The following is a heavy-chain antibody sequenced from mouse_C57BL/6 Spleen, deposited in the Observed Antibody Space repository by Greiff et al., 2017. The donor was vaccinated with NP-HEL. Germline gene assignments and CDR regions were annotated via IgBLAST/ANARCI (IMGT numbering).Heavy chain of an antibody. J-gene: IGHJ4*01. V-gene: IGHV1-19*01. CDR1: GYTFTDYY. D-gene: IGHD3-2*02. Sequence: DVKLQESGPVLVKPGASVKMSCKASGYTFTDYYMNWVKQSHGKSLEWIGVINPYNGGTSYNQKFKGKATLTVDKSSSTAYMELNSLTSEDSAVYYCARSGYYDAMDYWGQGTSVTVSS. CDR2: INPYNGGT. CDR3: ARSGYYDAMDY.